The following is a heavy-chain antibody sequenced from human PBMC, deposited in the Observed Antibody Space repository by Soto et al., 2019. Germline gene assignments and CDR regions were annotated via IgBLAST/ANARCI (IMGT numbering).Heavy chain of an antibody. CDR3: AKDRYKQWLVSDY. J-gene: IGHJ4*02. CDR1: GFTFSSYG. D-gene: IGHD6-19*01. V-gene: IGHV3-30*18. Sequence: PGGSLRLSCAASGFTFSSYGMHWVRQAPGKGLEWVAVISYDGSNKYYADSVKGRFTISRDNSKNTLYLQMNSLRAEDTAVYYCAKDRYKQWLVSDYWGQGTLVTVSS. CDR2: ISYDGSNK.